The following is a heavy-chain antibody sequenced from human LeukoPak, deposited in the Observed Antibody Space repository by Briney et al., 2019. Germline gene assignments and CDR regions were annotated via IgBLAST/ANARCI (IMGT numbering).Heavy chain of an antibody. CDR1: GDSISSYY. CDR2: IYTSGST. V-gene: IGHV4-4*07. D-gene: IGHD3-3*01. J-gene: IGHJ4*02. CDR3: ASEYDFWSGYRI. Sequence: SETLSLTCTVSGDSISSYYWSWIRQPAGKGLEWIGRIYTSGSTNYNPSLKSRVTMSVDTSKNQFSLKLSSVTAADTAVYYCASEYDFWSGYRIWGQGTLVTVSS.